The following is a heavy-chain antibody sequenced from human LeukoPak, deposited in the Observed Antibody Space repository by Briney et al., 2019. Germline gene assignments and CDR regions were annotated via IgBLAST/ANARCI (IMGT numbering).Heavy chain of an antibody. CDR2: VSGSGDST. CDR1: GFTFSSYA. V-gene: IGHV3-23*01. J-gene: IGHJ4*02. Sequence: GGSLRLSCAASGFTFSSYAMNWVRQAPGEGLEWVSTVSGSGDSTYYADSVKGRFTISRDNSKNTLYLQMNSLRAEDTAVYYCAKDHSSYYYGSGSYHFDYWGQGTLVTVSS. CDR3: AKDHSSYYYGSGSYHFDY. D-gene: IGHD3-10*01.